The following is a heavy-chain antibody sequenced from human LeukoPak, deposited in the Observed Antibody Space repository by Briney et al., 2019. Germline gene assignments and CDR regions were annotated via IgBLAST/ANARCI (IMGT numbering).Heavy chain of an antibody. Sequence: GGSLRLSCAASGFTFSSYWMHWVRQAPGKGLVWVSRINNDGSSTSYADSVKGRFTISRDNAKNTLYLQMNSVRAEDTAVYYCARQSYSSGWFDCWGQGTLVTVSS. J-gene: IGHJ5*01. V-gene: IGHV3-74*01. D-gene: IGHD6-19*01. CDR2: INNDGSST. CDR1: GFTFSSYW. CDR3: ARQSYSSGWFDC.